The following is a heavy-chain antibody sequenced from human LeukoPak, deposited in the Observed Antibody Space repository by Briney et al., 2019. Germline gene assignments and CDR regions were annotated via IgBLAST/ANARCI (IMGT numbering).Heavy chain of an antibody. V-gene: IGHV3-74*01. CDR1: GFTFSSYW. CDR3: AKLNRDCTNGGCYDSRFDP. CDR2: INSDGTST. D-gene: IGHD2-8*01. Sequence: PGGSLRLSCAASGFTFSSYWMHWVRQAPGKGLVWVSRINSDGTSTSYADSVKGRFTISRDNAKNTLYLQMNSLRAEDTAVYYCAKLNRDCTNGGCYDSRFDPWGQGTLVTVSS. J-gene: IGHJ5*02.